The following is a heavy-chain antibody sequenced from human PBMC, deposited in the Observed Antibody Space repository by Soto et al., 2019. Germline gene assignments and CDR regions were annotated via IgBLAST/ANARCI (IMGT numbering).Heavy chain of an antibody. J-gene: IGHJ4*02. Sequence: QVQLVQSGAEVKKPGSSVKVSCKVSGDTFNTYTISWVRQAPAQGLEWMGRIIPILAVTTYSRKFQGRLSITADESTSTAYMEVSSLRSEDTAIYYCAARYCSAATCFNPGAYWGQGTLVAVSS. CDR3: AARYCSAATCFNPGAY. D-gene: IGHD2-8*02. CDR1: GDTFNTYT. V-gene: IGHV1-69*02. CDR2: IIPILAVT.